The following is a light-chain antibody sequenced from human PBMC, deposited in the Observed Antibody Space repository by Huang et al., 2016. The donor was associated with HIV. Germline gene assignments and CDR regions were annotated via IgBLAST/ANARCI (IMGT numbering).Light chain of an antibody. Sequence: DIQMTQSPSSLSASVGDRVTITCRASQGIGNSLAWYQQKPGKPPRLLLYATSTLESGVPSRCSGSGSAANYTLTINTLQPEDIASYYCQQYHSLPWTFGQGTKVEIK. CDR3: QQYHSLPWT. J-gene: IGKJ1*01. V-gene: IGKV1-NL1*01. CDR2: ATS. CDR1: QGIGNS.